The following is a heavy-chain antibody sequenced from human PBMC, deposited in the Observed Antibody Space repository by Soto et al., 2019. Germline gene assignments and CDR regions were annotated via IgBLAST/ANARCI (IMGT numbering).Heavy chain of an antibody. CDR1: GVSINSGDYS. V-gene: IGHV4-30-2*01. J-gene: IGHJ5*02. Sequence: SETLSLTCTVSGVSINSGDYSWTWIRQPPGKGLEWIGYIYHTGTTYYNMSLKSRVTISVDRSKNQFSLKLSSVTAADTAVYYCARGINYYDSSGDSWFDPWGQGTLVTVS. CDR3: ARGINYYDSSGDSWFDP. CDR2: IYHTGTT. D-gene: IGHD3-22*01.